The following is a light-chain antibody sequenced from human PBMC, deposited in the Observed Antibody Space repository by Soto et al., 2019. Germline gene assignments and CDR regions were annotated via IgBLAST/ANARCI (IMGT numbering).Light chain of an antibody. CDR2: QVS. Sequence: QSVLTQPASVSGSPGQSITISCTGTSSDVGGYNYVSWYQQHPGKAPKLMIYQVSYWPSGVSNRFSGSKSGNTASLTISGLQAEDEADYYCCSYTTSSTYVFGTGTKLTVL. V-gene: IGLV2-14*01. CDR1: SSDVGGYNY. J-gene: IGLJ1*01. CDR3: CSYTTSSTYV.